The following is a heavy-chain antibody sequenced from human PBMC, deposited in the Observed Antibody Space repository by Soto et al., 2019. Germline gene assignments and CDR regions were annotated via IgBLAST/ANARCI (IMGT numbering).Heavy chain of an antibody. D-gene: IGHD2-15*01. J-gene: IGHJ6*02. CDR1: GFTFSSYA. CDR3: ARDLQDLGRADYYYGMDV. CDR2: ISYDGSNK. Sequence: GGSLRLSCAASGFTFSSYAMHWVRQAPGKGLEWVAVISYDGSNKYYADSVKGRFTISRDNSKNTLYLQMNSLRAEDTAVYYCARDLQDLGRADYYYGMDVWGQGTTVTVSS. V-gene: IGHV3-30-3*01.